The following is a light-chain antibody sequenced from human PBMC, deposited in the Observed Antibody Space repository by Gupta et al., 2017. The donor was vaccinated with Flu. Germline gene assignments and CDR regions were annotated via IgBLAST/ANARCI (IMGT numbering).Light chain of an antibody. CDR3: QQYNNWLRT. J-gene: IGKJ1*01. CDR1: ESVRSN. V-gene: IGKV3-15*01. Sequence: ETVMTQSPATLSVSPGERATLSCRASESVRSNLAWYQQKPGQAPRLLIYDAYTRANGIPARFSGSGSGTEFTLTISSLQSEDYAVYYCQQYNNWLRTFGQGTKVEIK. CDR2: DAY.